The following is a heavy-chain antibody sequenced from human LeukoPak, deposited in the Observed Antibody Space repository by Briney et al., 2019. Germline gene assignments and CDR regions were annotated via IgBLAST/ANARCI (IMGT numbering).Heavy chain of an antibody. J-gene: IGHJ3*02. V-gene: IGHV3-23*01. CDR1: GFTFSSYA. CDR2: MSGGGGST. D-gene: IGHD3-22*01. CDR3: AKDRRPTYYSDSSGYYFRDAFDM. Sequence: GGSLRLSCAASGFTFSSYAMIWVRQAPGKGLEWVSGMSGGGGSTYYADSEKGRFTISRDNSKNTLYLRMNSLRTEDTAVYYCAKDRRPTYYSDSSGYYFRDAFDMWGQGTMVTVSS.